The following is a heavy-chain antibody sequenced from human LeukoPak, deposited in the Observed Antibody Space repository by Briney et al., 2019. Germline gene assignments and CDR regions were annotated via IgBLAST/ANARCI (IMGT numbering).Heavy chain of an antibody. V-gene: IGHV4-30-4*01. D-gene: IGHD3-22*01. J-gene: IGHJ4*02. CDR3: ARHPPKYYYDSSGYRGAFDY. Sequence: SQTLSLTCTVSGGSISSGDYYWSWIRQPPGKGLEWIGYIYYSGSTYYNPSLKSRVTISVDTSKNQFSLKLSSVTAADTAVHYCARHPPKYYYDSSGYRGAFDYWGQGTLVTVSS. CDR1: GGSISSGDYY. CDR2: IYYSGST.